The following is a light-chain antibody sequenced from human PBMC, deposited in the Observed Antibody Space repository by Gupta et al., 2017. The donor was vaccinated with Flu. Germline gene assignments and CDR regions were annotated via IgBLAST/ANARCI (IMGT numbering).Light chain of an antibody. CDR2: LGS. V-gene: IGKV2-28*01. CDR1: QSRRHSNGYTY. CDR3: RQALQTPFT. Sequence: TPGERASISCRSSQSRRHSNGYTYLDWYLQKPGQAPQLLIYLGSNRASGVPDRFSGSGSGTDFTLKISRVEAEDVGVYYCRQALQTPFTFGGGTKVEIK. J-gene: IGKJ4*01.